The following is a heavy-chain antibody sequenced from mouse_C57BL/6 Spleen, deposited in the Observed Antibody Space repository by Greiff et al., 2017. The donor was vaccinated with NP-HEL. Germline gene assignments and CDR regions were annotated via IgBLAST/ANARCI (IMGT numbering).Heavy chain of an antibody. Sequence: EVQLVESGPELVKPGDSVKISCKASGYSFTGYFMNWVMQSHGKSLEWIGRINPYNGDTFYNQKFKGKATLTVDKSSSTAHMELRSLTSEDSAVYYCARGDVFAYWGQGTLVTVSA. CDR3: ARGDVFAY. CDR2: INPYNGDT. V-gene: IGHV1-20*01. CDR1: GYSFTGYF. J-gene: IGHJ3*01.